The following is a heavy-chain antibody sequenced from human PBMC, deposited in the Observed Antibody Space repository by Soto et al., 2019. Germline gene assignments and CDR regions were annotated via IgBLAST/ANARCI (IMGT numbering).Heavy chain of an antibody. CDR1: GGTFSSYT. CDR3: ARERMTTVTTLDY. CDR2: IIPILGIA. Sequence: ASVKVSCKASGGTFSSYTISWVRQAPGQGLEWMGRIIPILGIANYAQKFQGRVTITADKSTSTAYMELSSLRSEDTAVYYCARERMTTVTTLDYWGQGTLVTVSS. J-gene: IGHJ4*02. V-gene: IGHV1-69*04. D-gene: IGHD4-17*01.